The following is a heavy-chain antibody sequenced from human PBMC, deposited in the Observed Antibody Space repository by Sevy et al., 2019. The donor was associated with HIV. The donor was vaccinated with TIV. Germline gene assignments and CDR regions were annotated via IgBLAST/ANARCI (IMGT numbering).Heavy chain of an antibody. CDR1: GGSVSSGSYY. CDR3: ARGGIGSSSWYFDP. Sequence: SETLSLTCTVSGGSVSSGSYYWSWIRQPPGKGLEWIGYIYYSGSTNYNPSLKSRVTISVDTSKNQFSLKLSSVTAADRAVYYCARGGIGSSSWYFDPWGQGTLVTVSS. V-gene: IGHV4-61*01. CDR2: IYYSGST. D-gene: IGHD6-13*01. J-gene: IGHJ5*02.